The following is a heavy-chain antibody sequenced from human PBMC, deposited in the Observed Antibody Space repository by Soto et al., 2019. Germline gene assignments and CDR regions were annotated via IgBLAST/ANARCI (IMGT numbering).Heavy chain of an antibody. J-gene: IGHJ4*02. Sequence: SVKVSCKASGGTFSSYAISWVRQAPGQGLEWMGGIIPIFGTANYAQKFQGRVTITADKSTSTAYMELSSLRSEDTAVYYCARDHLADSSGYYPCGFDYWGQGTLVTVSS. D-gene: IGHD3-22*01. CDR2: IIPIFGTA. CDR1: GGTFSSYA. CDR3: ARDHLADSSGYYPCGFDY. V-gene: IGHV1-69*06.